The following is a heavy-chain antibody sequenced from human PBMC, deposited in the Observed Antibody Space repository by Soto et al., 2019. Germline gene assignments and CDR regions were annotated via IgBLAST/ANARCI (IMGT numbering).Heavy chain of an antibody. CDR3: ARAEGTVAVDY. V-gene: IGHV3-13*01. CDR1: GFTLSTYD. CDR2: IGVTGDT. D-gene: IGHD6-19*01. J-gene: IGHJ4*02. Sequence: PGGSLRLSCAVSGFTLSTYDIHWVRQTTGRGLEWVSSIGVTGDTYYLDAVKGRFTISRENARDSVYLHMNSLRVEDTAVYYCARAEGTVAVDYWGQGTQVTVSS.